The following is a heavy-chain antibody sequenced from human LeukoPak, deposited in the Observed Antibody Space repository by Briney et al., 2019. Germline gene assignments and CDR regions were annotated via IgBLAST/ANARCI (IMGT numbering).Heavy chain of an antibody. J-gene: IGHJ6*04. CDR3: ARAGSSIYYYYYYGMDV. CDR1: GGTFSSYA. CDR2: IIPIFGTA. V-gene: IGHV1-69*06. Sequence: ASVKVSCKASGGTFSSYAISWVRQAPGQGLEWMGGIIPIFGTANYAQKFQGRVTITADKSTSTAYMELSSLRSEDTAVYYCARAGSSIYYYYYYGMDVWGKGTTVTVSS. D-gene: IGHD2-21*01.